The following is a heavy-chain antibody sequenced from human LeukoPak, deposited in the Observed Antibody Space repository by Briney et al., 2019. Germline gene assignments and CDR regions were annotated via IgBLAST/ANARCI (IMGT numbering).Heavy chain of an antibody. Sequence: PSGTLSLTCAVYGGSFSGYYWSWIRQPPGKGLEWIGEINHSGSTNYNPSLKSRVTISVDTSKNQFSLKLSSVTAADTAVYYCASGRGSFDPWGQGTLVTVSS. CDR1: GGSFSGYY. CDR3: ASGRGSFDP. CDR2: INHSGST. V-gene: IGHV4-34*01. J-gene: IGHJ5*02.